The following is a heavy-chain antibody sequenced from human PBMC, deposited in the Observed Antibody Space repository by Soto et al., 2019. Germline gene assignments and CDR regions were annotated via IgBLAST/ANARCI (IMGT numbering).Heavy chain of an antibody. Sequence: SETLSLTCTVSGGSITNYYWNWIRQPPGRGLEWIGYIYYSGSTNCNPSLKSRVTISVDTSKNQFSLKLSSVTAADTAVYYCARESLLWLGEAQSGMDVWGQGTTVTVSS. V-gene: IGHV4-59*01. J-gene: IGHJ6*02. CDR3: ARESLLWLGEAQSGMDV. CDR2: IYYSGST. D-gene: IGHD3-10*01. CDR1: GGSITNYY.